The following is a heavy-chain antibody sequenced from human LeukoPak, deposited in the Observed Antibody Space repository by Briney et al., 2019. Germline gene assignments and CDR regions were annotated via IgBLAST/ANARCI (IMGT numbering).Heavy chain of an antibody. CDR1: GFSLSTSGVG. Sequence: SGPTLVDPTQPLTLTCTFSGFSLSTSGVGVGWIRQPPGKALEWLALIYWDDDKRYSPSLKSRPTITKDTSKNQVVLTMTNMDPVDTATYYCAHIPQLSSGWYSFDYWGQGTLVTVSS. CDR3: AHIPQLSSGWYSFDY. CDR2: IYWDDDK. J-gene: IGHJ4*02. D-gene: IGHD6-19*01. V-gene: IGHV2-5*02.